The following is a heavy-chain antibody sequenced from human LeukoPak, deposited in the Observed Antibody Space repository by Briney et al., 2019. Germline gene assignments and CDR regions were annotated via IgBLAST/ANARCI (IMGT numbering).Heavy chain of an antibody. CDR1: GYTFTSYD. D-gene: IGHD3-22*01. CDR3: ARGEAYYYDSSGYYSISRWFDP. J-gene: IGHJ5*02. CDR2: MNPNSGNT. Sequence: ASVKVSCKASGYTFTSYDINWVRQATGQGLEWMGWMNPNSGNTGYAQKFQGSVTMTRNTSISTAYMELSSLRSEDTAVYYCARGEAYYYDSSGYYSISRWFDPWGQGTLVTVSS. V-gene: IGHV1-8*01.